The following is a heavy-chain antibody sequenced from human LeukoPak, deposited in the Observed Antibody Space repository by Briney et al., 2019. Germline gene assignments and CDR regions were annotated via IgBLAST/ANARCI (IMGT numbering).Heavy chain of an antibody. CDR2: INHSGST. D-gene: IGHD1-26*01. V-gene: IGHV4-34*01. J-gene: IGHJ4*02. Sequence: SETLSLTCAVYGGSFSGYYWSWIRQPPGKGLEWIGEINHSGSTNYNPSLKSRVTISVDTSKNQFSLKLSSVTAADTAAYYCARWELQTDGGFDYWGQGTLVTVSS. CDR3: ARWELQTDGGFDY. CDR1: GGSFSGYY.